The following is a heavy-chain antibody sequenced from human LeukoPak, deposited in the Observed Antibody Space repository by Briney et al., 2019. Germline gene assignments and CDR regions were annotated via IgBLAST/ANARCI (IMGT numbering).Heavy chain of an antibody. CDR2: ISYDGSKK. V-gene: IGHV3-30*14. CDR3: ARNNIFGYASGWPLDY. J-gene: IGHJ4*02. Sequence: GGPLRLSCAASGFTFSSYAIDWVRQAPGKGLEWVALISYDGSKKYYSESVKGRFTISRDNSKNTLYPQMNSLRPEDTAVYYCARNNIFGYASGWPLDYWGQGTLVTLST. D-gene: IGHD6-19*01. CDR1: GFTFSSYA.